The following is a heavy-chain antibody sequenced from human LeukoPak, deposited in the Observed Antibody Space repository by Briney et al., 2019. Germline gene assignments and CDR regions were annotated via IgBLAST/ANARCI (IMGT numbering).Heavy chain of an antibody. J-gene: IGHJ3*02. CDR1: GFTFSRYS. CDR3: ARDRRATTYYDILTGYYSDAFDI. Sequence: GGSLRLSCAASGFTFSRYSMNWVRQAPGRGLEWVSSVSSSSSYIYYADSVKGRFTISRDNAKNSLYLQMNSLRAEDTALYYCARDRRATTYYDILTGYYSDAFDIWGQGTMVTVSS. D-gene: IGHD3-9*01. V-gene: IGHV3-21*04. CDR2: VSSSSSYI.